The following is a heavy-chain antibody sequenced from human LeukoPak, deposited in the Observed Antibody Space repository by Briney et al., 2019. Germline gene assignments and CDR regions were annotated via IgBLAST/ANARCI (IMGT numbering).Heavy chain of an antibody. D-gene: IGHD2-15*01. J-gene: IGHJ3*02. CDR1: GYSFTGYY. CDR3: ARIGCCNGTDCHDAFDI. V-gene: IGHV1-2*04. CDR2: INPNSGDT. Sequence: ASVKVSCKASGYSFTGYYIHWVRQAPGQGLEWMGWINPNSGDTDNAQKFEGWVTMTRDTSISTVYMEMNRLKSDDTAVYFCARIGCCNGTDCHDAFDIWGQGTMVTVSS.